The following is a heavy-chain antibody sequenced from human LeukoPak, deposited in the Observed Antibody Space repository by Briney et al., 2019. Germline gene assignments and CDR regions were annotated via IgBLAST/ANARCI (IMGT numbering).Heavy chain of an antibody. CDR1: GYTFTGYY. J-gene: IGHJ5*02. CDR3: ATNSQWLVGNWFDP. V-gene: IGHV1-2*06. D-gene: IGHD6-19*01. Sequence: SVKVSCKASGYTFTGYYMHWVRQAPGQGLEWMGRINPNSGGTNYAQKFQGRVTMTRDTSISTAYMELSRLRSDDTAVYYCATNSQWLVGNWFDPWGQGTLVTVSS. CDR2: INPNSGGT.